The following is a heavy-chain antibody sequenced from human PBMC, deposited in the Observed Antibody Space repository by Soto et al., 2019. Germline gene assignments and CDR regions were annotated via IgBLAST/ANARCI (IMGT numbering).Heavy chain of an antibody. D-gene: IGHD2-2*01. CDR3: ATGRSEVVPGAMDT. CDR1: GGSINTFY. Sequence: SETLSLTCTVSGGSINTFYWSWVRQPAGKGLEWIGRIFSSGSTSFNPSLESRLTMSVDTSKNQFSLRLTSVTAADTAVYYCATGRSEVVPGAMDTWGRGTLVTVSS. V-gene: IGHV4-4*07. CDR2: IFSSGST. J-gene: IGHJ5*02.